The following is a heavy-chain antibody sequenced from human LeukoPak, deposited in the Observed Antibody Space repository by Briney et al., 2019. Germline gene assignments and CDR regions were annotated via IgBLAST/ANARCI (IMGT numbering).Heavy chain of an antibody. CDR1: GGSISSYY. J-gene: IGHJ4*02. V-gene: IGHV4-59*01. CDR2: IYYSGST. D-gene: IGHD1-26*01. CDR3: ARDLRGSYDYYFDY. Sequence: SETLSLTCTVSGGSISSYYWSWIRQPPGKGLEWIGYIYYSGSTNYNPSLKSRVTISVDTSKNQFSLKLSSVTAADTAVCYCARDLRGSYDYYFDYWGQGTLVTVSS.